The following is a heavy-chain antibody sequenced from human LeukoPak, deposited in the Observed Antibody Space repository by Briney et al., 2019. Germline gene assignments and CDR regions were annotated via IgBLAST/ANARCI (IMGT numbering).Heavy chain of an antibody. Sequence: GRSLSLSCAASGFTFSSYGMHWVRQAPGKGLEWVAVIWYDGSNKYYADSVKGRFTISRDNSKNTLYLQMNSLRAEDTAVYYCAISRGTGEAVDYWGQGTLVTVSS. CDR3: AISRGTGEAVDY. D-gene: IGHD7-27*01. J-gene: IGHJ4*02. CDR2: IWYDGSNK. V-gene: IGHV3-33*01. CDR1: GFTFSSYG.